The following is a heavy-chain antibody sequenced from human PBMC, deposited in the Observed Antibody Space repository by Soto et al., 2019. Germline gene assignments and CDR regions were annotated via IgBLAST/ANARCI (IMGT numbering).Heavy chain of an antibody. CDR2: ISYDGSNK. J-gene: IGHJ6*02. CDR3: ARDLADCGGDCYPYYYYGMDV. CDR1: GFTFSSYA. Sequence: GGSLRLSCAASGFTFSSYAMHWVRHAPGKGLEWVAVISYDGSNKYYADSVKGRFTISRDNSKNTLYLQMNSLRAEDTAVYYCARDLADCGGDCYPYYYYGMDVWGQGTTVTVS. V-gene: IGHV3-30-3*01. D-gene: IGHD2-21*02.